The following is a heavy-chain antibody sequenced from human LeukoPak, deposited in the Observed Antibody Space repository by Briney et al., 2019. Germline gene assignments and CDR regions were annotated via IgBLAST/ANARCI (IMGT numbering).Heavy chain of an antibody. CDR3: ARDRTAVAGTWGYNWFDP. CDR1: GYTFTSYG. V-gene: IGHV1-18*01. D-gene: IGHD6-19*01. CDR2: ISAYNGNT. Sequence: ASVKVSCKASGYTFTSYGISWVRQAPGQGLEWMGWISAYNGNTNYAQKLQGRVTMTTDTSTSTAYMELRSLRSDDTAVYYCARDRTAVAGTWGYNWFDPWGQGTLVTVSS. J-gene: IGHJ5*02.